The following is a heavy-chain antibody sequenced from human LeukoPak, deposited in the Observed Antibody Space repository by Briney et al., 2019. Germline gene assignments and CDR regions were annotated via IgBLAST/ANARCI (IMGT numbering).Heavy chain of an antibody. CDR2: INHSGST. CDR3: GGLGTNPPPLFDY. CDR1: GVSFSGYY. D-gene: IGHD3-16*01. J-gene: IGHJ4*02. Sequence: TSETLSLTCAVYGVSFSGYYWSWIRQPPGKGLEWIGEINHSGSTNYNPSLKSRVTISVDTSKNRFSLKLSSVTAADTAVYFCGGLGTNPPPLFDYWGQGTLVTVSS. V-gene: IGHV4-34*01.